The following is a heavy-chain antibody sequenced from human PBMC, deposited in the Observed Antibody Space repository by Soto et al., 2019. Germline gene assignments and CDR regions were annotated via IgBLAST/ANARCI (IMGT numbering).Heavy chain of an antibody. J-gene: IGHJ4*02. CDR2: IYHSGST. D-gene: IGHD4-4*01. Sequence: QLQLQESGSGLVKPSQTLSLTCAVSGGSISSGGYSWSWIRQPPGKGLEWVGYIYHSGSTYYNPSLKSRVTISVDRSKTQFSLQLSSVTAADTAVYYCASGMTTVTTLDYWGQGTLVTVSS. V-gene: IGHV4-30-2*01. CDR3: ASGMTTVTTLDY. CDR1: GGSISSGGYS.